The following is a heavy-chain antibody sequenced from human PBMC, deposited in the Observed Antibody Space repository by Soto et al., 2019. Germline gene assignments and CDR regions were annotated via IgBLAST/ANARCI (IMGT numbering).Heavy chain of an antibody. CDR2: INHSGST. D-gene: IGHD3-3*01. CDR1: GGSFSGDY. V-gene: IGHV4-34*01. Sequence: QVQLQQWGAGLLKPSETLSLTCAVYGGSFSGDYWSWIRQPPGKGLEWIGEINHSGSTNYNPSLKSRVTISVDTSKNRFSLKLSSVTAADTAWYYCARRYYDFWSRYYFRCVPWGQGTLVTVSS. CDR3: ARRYYDFWSRYYFRCVP. J-gene: IGHJ5*02.